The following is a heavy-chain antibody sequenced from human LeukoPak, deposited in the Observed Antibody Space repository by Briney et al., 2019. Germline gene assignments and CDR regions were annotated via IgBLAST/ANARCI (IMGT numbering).Heavy chain of an antibody. CDR3: ARDKYSSESLYNWFDP. V-gene: IGHV1-24*01. CDR1: GYTLTELS. D-gene: IGHD6-19*01. J-gene: IGHJ5*02. CDR2: FDPEDGET. Sequence: ASVKVSCKVSGYTLTELSMHWVRQAPGKGLEWMGGFDPEDGETIYAQKFQGRVTMTRDTSTSTVYMELSSLRSEDTAVYYCARDKYSSESLYNWFDPWAREPWSPSPQ.